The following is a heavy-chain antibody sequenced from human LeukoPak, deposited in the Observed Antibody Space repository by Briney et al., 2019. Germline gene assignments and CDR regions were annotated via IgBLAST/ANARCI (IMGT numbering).Heavy chain of an antibody. CDR2: IYYSGNT. CDR1: GASITSYY. CDR3: ARTSSAWLQSSFDY. V-gene: IGHV4-59*12. D-gene: IGHD6-19*01. Sequence: SETLSLTCTVSGASITSYYWSWFRQPPGQGLEWIGYIYYSGNTNYNPSLKSRVTISVDTSKNQFSLKLSSVTAADTAVYYCARTSSAWLQSSFDYWGQGTLVTVSS. J-gene: IGHJ4*02.